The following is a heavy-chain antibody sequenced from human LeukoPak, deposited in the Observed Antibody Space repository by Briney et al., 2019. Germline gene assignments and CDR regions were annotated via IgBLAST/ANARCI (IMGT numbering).Heavy chain of an antibody. CDR2: IYHSGST. CDR3: ARSEDDFWSTYYFDY. D-gene: IGHD3-3*01. V-gene: IGHV4-38-2*02. CDR1: GYSISSGYY. J-gene: IGHJ4*02. Sequence: PSETLSLTCTASGYSISSGYYWGWIRQPPGKGLEWIGSIYHSGSTYYNPSLKSRVTISVDTSKNQFSLKLSSVTAADTAVYYCARSEDDFWSTYYFDYWGQGTLVTVSS.